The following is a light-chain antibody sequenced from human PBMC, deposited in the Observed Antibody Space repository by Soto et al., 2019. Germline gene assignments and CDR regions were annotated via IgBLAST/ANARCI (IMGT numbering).Light chain of an antibody. J-gene: IGKJ1*01. V-gene: IGKV3-20*01. Sequence: EIVLTHSPDTLSLPPWKRATPSCRASQGIANSLAWYQQKPGQAPRLLIYGTSSRATGIPDRFSGSVSGTDFTLTVSRLEPEDFAVYYCQQYGRSPRTFGQGTKVDIK. CDR2: GTS. CDR3: QQYGRSPRT. CDR1: QGIANS.